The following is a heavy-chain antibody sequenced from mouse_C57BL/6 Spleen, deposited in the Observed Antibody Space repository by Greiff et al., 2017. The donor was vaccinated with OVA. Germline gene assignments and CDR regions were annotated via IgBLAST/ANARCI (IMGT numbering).Heavy chain of an antibody. V-gene: IGHV5-12*01. D-gene: IGHD2-1*01. CDR2: ISNGGGST. J-gene: IGHJ4*01. CDR3: ARGDGNSYYYAMDY. Sequence: EVQLVESGGGLVQPGGSLKLSCAASGFTFSDYYMYWVRQTPEKRLEWVAYISNGGGSTYYPDTVKGRFTISRDNAKNTLYLQMSRLKSEDTAMYYCARGDGNSYYYAMDYWGQGTSVTVSS. CDR1: GFTFSDYY.